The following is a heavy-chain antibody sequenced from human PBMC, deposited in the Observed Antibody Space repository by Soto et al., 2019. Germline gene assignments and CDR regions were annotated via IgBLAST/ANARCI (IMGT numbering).Heavy chain of an antibody. Sequence: EVQLLESGGGLVQPGESLRLSCAASGFTFSSYAMSWVRQLPGKGLEWVSSVSSTGVSTFYVDSVTGRFTISRDNSKNTLYLQMNSLRADDTAVYYCAKRGSYYNILTGYYNYYFDYWGQGTLVTVSS. CDR2: VSSTGVST. V-gene: IGHV3-23*01. J-gene: IGHJ4*02. CDR1: GFTFSSYA. CDR3: AKRGSYYNILTGYYNYYFDY. D-gene: IGHD3-9*01.